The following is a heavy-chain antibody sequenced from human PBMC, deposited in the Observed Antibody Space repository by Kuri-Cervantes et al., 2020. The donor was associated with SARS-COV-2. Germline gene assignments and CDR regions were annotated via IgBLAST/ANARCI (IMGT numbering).Heavy chain of an antibody. Sequence: SETLSLTCSVSGDSVSSDEYYWSWIRQPAGKGLEWIGRVYTSGSTNYNPSLKSRVTISVDTSKNQFSLKLSSVTAADTAVYYCASDNGLYWGQGTLVTVSS. CDR3: ASDNGLY. CDR1: GDSVSSDEYY. CDR2: VYTSGST. D-gene: IGHD1-14*01. J-gene: IGHJ4*02. V-gene: IGHV4-61*10.